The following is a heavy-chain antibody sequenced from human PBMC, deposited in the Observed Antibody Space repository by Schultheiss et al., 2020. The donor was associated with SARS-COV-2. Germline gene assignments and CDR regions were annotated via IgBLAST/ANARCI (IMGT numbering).Heavy chain of an antibody. J-gene: IGHJ4*02. V-gene: IGHV3-23*01. Sequence: GGSLRLSCAASGFTFSSYSMNWVRQAPGKGLEWVAGISGSGGSTYYADSVKGRFTISRDNSKNTLYLQMNSLRAEDTAVFYCAKHLDTGGYYYFDYWGQGTLVTVSS. CDR1: GFTFSSYS. CDR2: ISGSGGST. CDR3: AKHLDTGGYYYFDY. D-gene: IGHD3-22*01.